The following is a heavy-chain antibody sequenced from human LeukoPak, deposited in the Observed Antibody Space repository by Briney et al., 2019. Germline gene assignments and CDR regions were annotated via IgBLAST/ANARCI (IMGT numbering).Heavy chain of an antibody. V-gene: IGHV1-69*13. J-gene: IGHJ4*02. CDR2: IIPIFGTA. CDR1: GYTFTSYY. CDR3: ARDPTRGRYYFDY. Sequence: SVKVSCKASGYTFTSYYMHWVRQAPGQGLEWMGGIIPIFGTANYAQKFQGRVTITADESTSTAYMELSSLRSEDTAVYYCARDPTRGRYYFDYWGQGTLVTVSS.